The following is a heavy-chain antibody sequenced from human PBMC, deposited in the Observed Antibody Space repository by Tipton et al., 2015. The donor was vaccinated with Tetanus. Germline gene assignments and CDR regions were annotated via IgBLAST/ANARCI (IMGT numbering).Heavy chain of an antibody. V-gene: IGHV1-2*02. CDR1: GYTFTGSY. Sequence: QLVQSGAEVKKPGASVKVSCKASGYTFTGSYMHWGRQAPGRGLEWMGWINPNSGGKNYAQKFHGRVTMTRDTSISTAYMEVSRLRSDDTAIYYCARGMDYDSSGIEDFWGQGTLVTVSS. CDR2: INPNSGGK. CDR3: ARGMDYDSSGIEDF. J-gene: IGHJ4*02. D-gene: IGHD3-22*01.